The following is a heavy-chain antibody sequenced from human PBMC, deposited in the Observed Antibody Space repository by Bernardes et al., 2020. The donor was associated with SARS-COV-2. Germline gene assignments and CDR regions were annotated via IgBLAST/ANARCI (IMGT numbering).Heavy chain of an antibody. CDR3: TGDYLY. J-gene: IGHJ4*02. Sequence: GGSLRLSCAAFGFIFSGAAIQWVRQPSGKGLEWIGRMRSKPKGYATTYAASLKGRFVISRDDSRNTAYLQIHSLKIEDTAVYYCTGDYLYWDQGTLVSVSS. D-gene: IGHD4-17*01. V-gene: IGHV3-73*01. CDR2: MRSKPKGYAT. CDR1: GFIFSGAA.